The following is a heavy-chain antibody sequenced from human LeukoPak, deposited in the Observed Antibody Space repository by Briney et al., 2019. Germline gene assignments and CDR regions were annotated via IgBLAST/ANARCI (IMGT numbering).Heavy chain of an antibody. J-gene: IGHJ5*02. Sequence: ASVKVSFKASGYTFTDSYIHWVRQATGQGLEWMGWINPNSGATNYPQKFQGRVTITRDTSANTAYMELNRLRSDDTAVYYCAGQPGYCSGGRCFGRRFDPWGQGTLVTVSS. CDR1: GYTFTDSY. D-gene: IGHD2-15*01. CDR3: AGQPGYCSGGRCFGRRFDP. CDR2: INPNSGAT. V-gene: IGHV1-2*02.